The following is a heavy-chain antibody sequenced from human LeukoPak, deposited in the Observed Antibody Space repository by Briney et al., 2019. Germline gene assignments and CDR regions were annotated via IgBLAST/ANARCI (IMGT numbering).Heavy chain of an antibody. Sequence: SVKVSCKASGYTFTGYYMHWVRQAPGQGLEWMGWINPNSGGTNYAQKFQGRVTMTRDTSISTAYMELSRLRSDDTAVYYCARGGGYSSRHLDYWGQGTLVTVSS. J-gene: IGHJ4*02. D-gene: IGHD6-13*01. CDR2: INPNSGGT. CDR1: GYTFTGYY. CDR3: ARGGGYSSRHLDY. V-gene: IGHV1-2*02.